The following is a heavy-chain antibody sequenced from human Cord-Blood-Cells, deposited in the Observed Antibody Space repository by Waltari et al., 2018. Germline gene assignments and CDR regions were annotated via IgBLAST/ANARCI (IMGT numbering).Heavy chain of an antibody. D-gene: IGHD3-16*01. J-gene: IGHJ5*02. CDR1: GGYLSSYA. CDR2: IIPIFGTA. CDR3: ARGNLGHPNWFDP. Sequence: QVQLVQSGAEVKKPGPLMKVSCKASGGYLSSYALSWVRQAHGQGLEWIGVIIPIFGTANYAQEFQGRVTITADESTSTAYMELSSLRSEDTAVYYCARGNLGHPNWFDPWGQGTLVTVSS. V-gene: IGHV1-69*01.